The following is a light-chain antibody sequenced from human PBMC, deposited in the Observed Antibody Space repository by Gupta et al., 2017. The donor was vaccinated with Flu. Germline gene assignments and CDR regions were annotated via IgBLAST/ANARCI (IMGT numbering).Light chain of an antibody. CDR1: SSDVGSYNL. Sequence: QSALTQPASVSGSPGQSITISCTGTSSDVGSYNLVSWYQQHPGKAPKLMIYEGSKRPSGVSNRFSGSKSGNTASLXIXGLQAEXEADYYCCSYAGSSWVFGGGTKLTVL. CDR3: CSYAGSSWV. J-gene: IGLJ3*02. CDR2: EGS. V-gene: IGLV2-23*01.